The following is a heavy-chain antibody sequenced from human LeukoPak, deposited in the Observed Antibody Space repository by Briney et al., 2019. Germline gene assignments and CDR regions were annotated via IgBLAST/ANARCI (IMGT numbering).Heavy chain of an antibody. J-gene: IGHJ4*02. CDR1: GGSFSGYY. D-gene: IGHD1-26*01. CDR3: ARDRGDSGSYHFDY. V-gene: IGHV3-21*01. CDR2: ISSSSSYI. Sequence: PSETLSLTCAVYGGSFSGYYWSWVRQAPGKGLEWVSSISSSSSYIYYADSVKGRFTISRDNAKNSLYLQMNSLRAEDTAVYYCARDRGDSGSYHFDYWGQGTLVTVSS.